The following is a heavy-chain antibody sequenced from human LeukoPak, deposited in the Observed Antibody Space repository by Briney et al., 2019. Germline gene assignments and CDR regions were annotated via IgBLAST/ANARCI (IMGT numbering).Heavy chain of an antibody. D-gene: IGHD3-3*01. J-gene: IGHJ4*02. V-gene: IGHV3-30*02. CDR1: GFTFSSYG. CDR2: IRYDGSNK. Sequence: PGGSLRLSCAASGFTFSSYGMHWVRQAPGKGLEWVAFIRYDGSNKYYTDSVKGRFTISRDNSKNTLYLQMNSLRAEDTAVYYCAKDSAHVESGALDYWGQGTLVTVSS. CDR3: AKDSAHVESGALDY.